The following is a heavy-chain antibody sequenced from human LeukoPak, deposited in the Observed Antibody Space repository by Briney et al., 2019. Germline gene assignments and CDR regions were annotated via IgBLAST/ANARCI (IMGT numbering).Heavy chain of an antibody. Sequence: ASVKVSCKASGYTFTSYYMHWVRQAPGQGLEWMGIINPSGGSTSYAQKFQGRVTMTRDTSTSTVYMELSSLRSEDTAVYYCAKDIGYCSSTSCTAFDYWGQGTLVTVSS. CDR3: AKDIGYCSSTSCTAFDY. J-gene: IGHJ4*02. D-gene: IGHD2-2*01. CDR1: GYTFTSYY. CDR2: INPSGGST. V-gene: IGHV1-46*01.